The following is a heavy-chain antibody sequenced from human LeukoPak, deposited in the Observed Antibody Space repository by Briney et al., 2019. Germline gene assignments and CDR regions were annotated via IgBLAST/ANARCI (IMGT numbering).Heavy chain of an antibody. J-gene: IGHJ4*02. CDR2: ISYDGSNK. Sequence: PGRSLRLSCAASGFTFSSYAMHWVRQAPGKGLEWVAVISYDGSNKYYADSVKGRFTISRDNSKNTLYLQMNSLRAEDTAVYYCARDTRNYYGSGSPGVVDYWGQGTLVTVSS. V-gene: IGHV3-30-3*01. CDR3: ARDTRNYYGSGSPGVVDY. CDR1: GFTFSSYA. D-gene: IGHD3-10*01.